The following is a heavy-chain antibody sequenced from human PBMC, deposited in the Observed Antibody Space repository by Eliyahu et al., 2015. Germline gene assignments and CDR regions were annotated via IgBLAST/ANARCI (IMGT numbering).Heavy chain of an antibody. D-gene: IGHD2-2*01. CDR2: ISSSSSTI. CDR3: ASSPGWPHQLPQHFDY. J-gene: IGHJ4*02. V-gene: IGHV3-48*01. CDR1: GFXFXSXS. Sequence: EVQLVESGGGLVQPGGSLRLSCAASGFXFXSXSMNWVRQAPGKGLEWVSYISSSSSTIYYADSVKGRFTISRDNAKNSLYLQMNSLRAEDTAVYYCASSPGWPHQLPQHFDYWGQGTLVTVSS.